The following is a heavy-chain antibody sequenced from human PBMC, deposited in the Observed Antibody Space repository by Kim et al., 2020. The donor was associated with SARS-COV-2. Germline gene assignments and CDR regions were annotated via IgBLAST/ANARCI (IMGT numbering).Heavy chain of an antibody. V-gene: IGHV3-9*01. CDR3: AKDMYPYGYVFDY. J-gene: IGHJ4*02. Sequence: GYADSVKGRFTISRDNAKNSLYLQMNSLRAEDTALYYCAKDMYPYGYVFDYWGQGTLVTVSS. D-gene: IGHD5-18*01.